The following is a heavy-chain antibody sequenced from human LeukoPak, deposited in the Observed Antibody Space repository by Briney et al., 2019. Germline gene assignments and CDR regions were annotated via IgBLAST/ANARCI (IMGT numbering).Heavy chain of an antibody. CDR3: AKVWVISDGMDV. CDR1: GFTFSSYG. J-gene: IGHJ6*02. V-gene: IGHV3-30*18. Sequence: GRSLRLSCAASGFTFSSYGMHWVRQAPGKGLEWVAVISYDGSNKHYADSVKGRFTISRDNSKNTLYLQMNSLRAEDTAVYYCAKVWVISDGMDVWGQGTTVTVSS. D-gene: IGHD2-21*01. CDR2: ISYDGSNK.